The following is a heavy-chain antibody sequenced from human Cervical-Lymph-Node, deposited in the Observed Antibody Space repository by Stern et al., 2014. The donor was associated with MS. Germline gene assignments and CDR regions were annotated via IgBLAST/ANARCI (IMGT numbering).Heavy chain of an antibody. Sequence: QMQLVQSGPEVKKPGTSVKVSCKASGFPFITSGVQWVRQAPGQRLEWMGWIVVGSGNTNYAQKFQERLTITRDMSTSTAYMELSSLRSEDTAMYYCAAGPFLVAATGYWGQGTLVTVSS. V-gene: IGHV1-58*01. CDR3: AAGPFLVAATGY. CDR1: GFPFITSG. J-gene: IGHJ4*02. D-gene: IGHD5-12*01. CDR2: IVVGSGNT.